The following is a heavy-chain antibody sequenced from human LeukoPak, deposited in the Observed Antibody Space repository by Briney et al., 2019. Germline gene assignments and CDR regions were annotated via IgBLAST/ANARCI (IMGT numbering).Heavy chain of an antibody. V-gene: IGHV1-46*01. CDR1: GYTFTSYY. D-gene: IGHD6-13*01. J-gene: IGHJ3*02. Sequence: ASVKVSCKASGYTFTSYYMHWVRQAPGQGLEWMGIINPSGGSTSYAQKFQGRVTMTTDTSTSTAYMELRSLRSDDTAVYYCARELGIAAAGTARAFVIWGQGTMVTASS. CDR3: ARELGIAAAGTARAFVI. CDR2: INPSGGST.